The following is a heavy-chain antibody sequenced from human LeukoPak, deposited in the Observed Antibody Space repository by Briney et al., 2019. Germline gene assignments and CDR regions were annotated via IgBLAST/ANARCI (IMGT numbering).Heavy chain of an antibody. V-gene: IGHV3-23*01. CDR1: GFTFSSYA. J-gene: IGHJ4*02. CDR2: ISGSGDST. CDR3: VKGSSV. Sequence: GGSLRLSCAASGFTFSSYAMSWVRQAPGTGLEWVSSISGSGDSTYSADSVKGRFTISRDNSKNTLFLQMNSLRAEDTAIYYCVKGSSVWGQGTLVTVSS. D-gene: IGHD6-13*01.